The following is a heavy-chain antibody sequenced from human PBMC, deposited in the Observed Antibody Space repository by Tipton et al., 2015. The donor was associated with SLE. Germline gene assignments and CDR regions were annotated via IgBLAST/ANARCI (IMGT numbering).Heavy chain of an antibody. D-gene: IGHD3-9*01. J-gene: IGHJ6*02. CDR3: ARGGVLRYFDWLSLGQGLDV. V-gene: IGHV4-61*01. CDR2: LYYSGST. CDR1: GDSFSRHTYL. Sequence: TLSLTCTVSGDSFSRHTYLWGWIRQPPGKGLEWIGNLYYSGSTNYNPSLKSRVTISVDTSKNQFSLKLSSVTAADTAVYYCARGGVLRYFDWLSLGQGLDVWGQGTTVTVSS.